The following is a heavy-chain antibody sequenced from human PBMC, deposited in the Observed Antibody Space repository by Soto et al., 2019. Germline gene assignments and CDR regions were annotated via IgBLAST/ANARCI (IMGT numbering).Heavy chain of an antibody. V-gene: IGHV4-30-4*01. CDR3: ATESGSTYGYFDH. J-gene: IGHJ4*02. CDR1: GGSVTSDEDY. CDR2: ISNSGST. Sequence: SETLSLTCTVSGGSVTSDEDYWTWIRQSPGKGLEWIGHISNSGSTGYNPSLKTRLSMSVDRSKNQFTLRLTSVTAADTAVYFCATESGSTYGYFDHWGQGTQVTVSS. D-gene: IGHD5-18*01.